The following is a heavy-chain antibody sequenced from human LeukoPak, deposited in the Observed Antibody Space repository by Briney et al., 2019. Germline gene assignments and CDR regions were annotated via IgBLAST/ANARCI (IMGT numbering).Heavy chain of an antibody. CDR2: IYYSGST. D-gene: IGHD1-26*01. CDR3: ARNASDSGTSYFDY. CDR1: GGSISSSTSY. Sequence: SETLSLTCTVSGGSISSSTSYWGWIRKPPGKGLEWIGSIYYSGSTSYNPSLKSRVTISVDTSQKQFSLKLDSVTAADTAVYYCARNASDSGTSYFDYWGQGTLVTVSS. V-gene: IGHV4-39*01. J-gene: IGHJ4*02.